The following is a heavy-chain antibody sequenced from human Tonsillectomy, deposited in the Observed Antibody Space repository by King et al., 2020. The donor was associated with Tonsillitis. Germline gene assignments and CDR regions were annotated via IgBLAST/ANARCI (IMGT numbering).Heavy chain of an antibody. D-gene: IGHD2-15*01. Sequence: VQLVESGGGLVQPGGSLRLSCAASGFTFSSYAMSWVRQAPGKGLEWVSAISGSGGSTYYADSVKGRFTISRDNSKNTLYLQMNSLRAEDTAVYYCAKLSMIVVVVAATNSHFDYWGQGTLVTVSS. CDR2: ISGSGGST. V-gene: IGHV3-23*04. J-gene: IGHJ4*02. CDR1: GFTFSSYA. CDR3: AKLSMIVVVVAATNSHFDY.